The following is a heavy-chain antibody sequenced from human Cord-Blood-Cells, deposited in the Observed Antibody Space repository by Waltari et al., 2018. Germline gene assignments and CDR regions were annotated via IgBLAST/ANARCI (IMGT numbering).Heavy chain of an antibody. CDR2: IYHRWST. CDR1: GGSISSSNW. CDR3: AREAPDFGGVIVGNWFDP. Sequence: QVQLQESGPGLVKPSGTLSLTCAVSGGSISSSNWWSWVRQPPGKGLEWIGEIYHRWSTNYNPSLKSRVTISVDKSKNQFSLKLSSVTAADTAVYYCAREAPDFGGVIVGNWFDPWGQGTLVTVSS. J-gene: IGHJ5*02. D-gene: IGHD3-16*02. V-gene: IGHV4-4*02.